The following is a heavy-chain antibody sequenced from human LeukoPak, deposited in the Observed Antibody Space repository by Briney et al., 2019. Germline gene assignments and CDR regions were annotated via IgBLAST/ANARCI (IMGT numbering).Heavy chain of an antibody. Sequence: GGSLRLSCAASGFTFSSYWVHWVRQAPGKELVWVSRINSDGSSTAYADSVKGRFTISRDNAKNTLYLQMNSLRAEDTAVYYCARDVLAGALDYWGQGTLVTVSS. CDR3: ARDVLAGALDY. D-gene: IGHD7-27*01. V-gene: IGHV3-74*01. CDR1: GFTFSSYW. J-gene: IGHJ4*02. CDR2: INSDGSST.